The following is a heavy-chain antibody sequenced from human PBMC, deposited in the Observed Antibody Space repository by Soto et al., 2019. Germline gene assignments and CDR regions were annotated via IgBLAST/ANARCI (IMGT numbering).Heavy chain of an antibody. V-gene: IGHV3-21*01. CDR3: ARVRYCTNGVCFILGPGMDV. Sequence: PGGSLRLSCGASGFTFSSYSMNWVRQAPGKGLEWVSSISSSSSYIYYADSVKGRFTISRDNAKNSLYLQMNSLRAEDTAVYYCARVRYCTNGVCFILGPGMDVWGQGTTVTVSS. J-gene: IGHJ6*02. CDR2: ISSSSSYI. CDR1: GFTFSSYS. D-gene: IGHD2-8*01.